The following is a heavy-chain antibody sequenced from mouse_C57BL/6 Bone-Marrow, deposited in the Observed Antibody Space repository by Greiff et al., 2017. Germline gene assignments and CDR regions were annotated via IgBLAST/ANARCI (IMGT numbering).Heavy chain of an antibody. CDR3: ARGLLRRAMDY. D-gene: IGHD2-3*01. CDR1: GYTFTSYW. V-gene: IGHV1-69*01. J-gene: IGHJ4*01. CDR2: IDPSDSYT. Sequence: VQLQQPGAELVMPGASVKLSCKASGYTFTSYWMHWVKPRPGQGLEWIGEIDPSDSYTNYNQKFKGKSTLTVDKSSSTAYMQLSSLTSEDSAVYYCARGLLRRAMDYWGQGTSVTGSS.